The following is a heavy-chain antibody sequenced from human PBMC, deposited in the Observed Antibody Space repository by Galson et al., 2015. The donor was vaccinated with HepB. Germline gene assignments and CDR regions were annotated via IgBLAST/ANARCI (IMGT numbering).Heavy chain of an antibody. CDR3: ARGSSSTSCLDY. CDR1: GFTFSSYG. Sequence: SLRLSCAASGFTFSSYGMHWVRQAPGKGLEWVAVIWYDGSNKYYADSVKGRFTISRDNSKNTLYLQMNGLRAEDTAVYYCARGSSSTSCLDYWGQGTLVTVSS. D-gene: IGHD2-2*01. J-gene: IGHJ4*02. CDR2: IWYDGSNK. V-gene: IGHV3-33*01.